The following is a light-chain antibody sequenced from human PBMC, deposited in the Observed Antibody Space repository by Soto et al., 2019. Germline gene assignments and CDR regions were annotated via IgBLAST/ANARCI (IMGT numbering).Light chain of an antibody. J-gene: IGKJ1*01. Sequence: EILLTQSPATLSVSPGGRATLSCRASQTIGTNLVWYRQRPGQAPRLLIYESSTRATGIPARFSGSGSGTEFTLTISSRQSEDFVVYYCQQFNNWPRTFGQGTKVDI. CDR2: ESS. CDR3: QQFNNWPRT. V-gene: IGKV3-15*01. CDR1: QTIGTN.